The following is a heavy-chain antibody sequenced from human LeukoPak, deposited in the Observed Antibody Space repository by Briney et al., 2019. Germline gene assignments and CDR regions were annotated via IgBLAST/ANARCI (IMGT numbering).Heavy chain of an antibody. CDR1: GGSISSGGYS. CDR3: ARDGGYYDSSGYRPGDYNWFDP. V-gene: IGHV4-30-4*07. J-gene: IGHJ5*02. CDR2: IYYSGST. D-gene: IGHD3-22*01. Sequence: PSQTLSLTCAVSGGSISSGGYSWSWIRQPPGKGLEWIGYIYYSGSTNYNPSLKSRVTISVDTSKNQFSLKLSSVTAADTAVYYCARDGGYYDSSGYRPGDYNWFDPWGQGTLVTVSS.